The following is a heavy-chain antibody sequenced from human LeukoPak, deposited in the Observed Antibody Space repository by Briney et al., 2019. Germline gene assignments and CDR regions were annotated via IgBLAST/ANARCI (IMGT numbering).Heavy chain of an antibody. V-gene: IGHV5-51*01. J-gene: IGHJ4*02. CDR2: IYPGDSDT. Sequence: GESLKISCKGSGYSFTTYWIGWVRQMPGKGLEWMGIIYPGDSDTRYSPSFQGQVTISTDKSISTAYLQWSSLKASDTAMYYCARIGSGSYWGVDSWGQGTLVTVSS. D-gene: IGHD1-26*01. CDR3: ARIGSGSYWGVDS. CDR1: GYSFTTYW.